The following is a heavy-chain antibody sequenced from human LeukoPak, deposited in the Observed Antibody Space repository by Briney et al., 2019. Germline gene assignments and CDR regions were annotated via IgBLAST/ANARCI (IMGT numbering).Heavy chain of an antibody. CDR3: ARGGPLRYFDWLLWPGYYFDY. CDR2: ISAYNGNT. CDR1: GYTFTSYG. V-gene: IGHV1-18*01. Sequence: ASVKVSCKASGYTFTSYGISWVRQAPGQGLEWMGWISAYNGNTNYAQKFQGRVTITADESTSTAYMELSSLRSEDTAVYYCARGGPLRYFDWLLWPGYYFDYWGQGTLVTVSS. D-gene: IGHD3-9*01. J-gene: IGHJ4*02.